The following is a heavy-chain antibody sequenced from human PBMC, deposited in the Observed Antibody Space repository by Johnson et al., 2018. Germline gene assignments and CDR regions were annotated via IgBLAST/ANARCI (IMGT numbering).Heavy chain of an antibody. Sequence: VQLVQSGGGVVQPGRSLRLSCAASGFTFSDYAVNWVRQAPGTGLEWVSVVGGTGTTFYADSVKGRFTISRDNSKNTRYLQMNSLRAEDPAVYYFAKRRASGSSRDDAFDFWGQGTMVTVSS. V-gene: IGHV3-23*04. CDR2: VGGTGTT. CDR1: GFTFSDYA. J-gene: IGHJ3*01. D-gene: IGHD6-6*01. CDR3: AKRRASGSSRDDAFDF.